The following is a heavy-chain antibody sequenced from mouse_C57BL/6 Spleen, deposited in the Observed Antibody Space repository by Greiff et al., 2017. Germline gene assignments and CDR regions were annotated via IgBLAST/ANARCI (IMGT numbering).Heavy chain of an antibody. CDR1: GFSLTSYG. Sequence: VKLMESGPGLVAPSQSLSITCTVSGFSLTSYGVHWVRQPPGKGLEWMVVIWSDGSTTYNSALKSRLSISNDNSKSQVFLQMTRLQTDDTAIYYCSRHIYYGSSYEAMDYWGQGTSVTVSS. D-gene: IGHD1-1*01. CDR3: SRHIYYGSSYEAMDY. V-gene: IGHV2-6-1*01. J-gene: IGHJ4*01. CDR2: IWSDGST.